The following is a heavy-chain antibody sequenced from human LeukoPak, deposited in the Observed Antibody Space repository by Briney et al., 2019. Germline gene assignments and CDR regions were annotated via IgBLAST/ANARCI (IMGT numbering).Heavy chain of an antibody. CDR2: VSPDGSVT. CDR1: GFTFSRYA. D-gene: IGHD3/OR15-3a*01. Sequence: PGGSLRLSCSASGFTFSRYAMHWVRQPPGKGLVWVSRVSPDGSVTNYADSMKGRFTISRDSTNTLYLQMNSLRVEDTAVYYCVRGTAFWTGVDFWGQGFLVTVSS. CDR3: VRGTAFWTGVDF. J-gene: IGHJ4*02. V-gene: IGHV3-74*01.